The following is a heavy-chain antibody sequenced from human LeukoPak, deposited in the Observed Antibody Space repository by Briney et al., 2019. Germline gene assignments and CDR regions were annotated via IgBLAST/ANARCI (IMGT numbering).Heavy chain of an antibody. Sequence: ASVKVSCKTTGYTFVSYGINWVRQARGRGLEWMGWISPYHGNTNFAQNFQDRLTMTTDTSTSTAYMELRGLMSDDTAVYYCARDSLPRRYFYYYMDVWGKGTTVIVSS. V-gene: IGHV1-18*01. D-gene: IGHD6-25*01. CDR3: ARDSLPRRYFYYYMDV. CDR2: ISPYHGNT. CDR1: GYTFVSYG. J-gene: IGHJ6*03.